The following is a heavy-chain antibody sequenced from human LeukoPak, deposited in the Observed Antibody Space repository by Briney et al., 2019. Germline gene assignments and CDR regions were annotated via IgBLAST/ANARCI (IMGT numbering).Heavy chain of an antibody. CDR3: ARDWTDTDWFDP. CDR2: IYSGGST. D-gene: IGHD3/OR15-3a*01. V-gene: IGHV3-66*02. CDR1: GFTVSSNY. Sequence: GGSLRLSCAASGFTVSSNYMSWVRQAPGKGLEWVSVIYSGGSTYYADSVKGRFTISRDNSKNTLYLQMNSLRAEDTAVYYCARDWTDTDWFDPWGQGTLVTVSS. J-gene: IGHJ5*02.